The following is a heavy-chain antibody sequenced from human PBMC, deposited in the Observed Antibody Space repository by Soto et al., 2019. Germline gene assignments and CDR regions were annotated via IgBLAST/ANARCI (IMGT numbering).Heavy chain of an antibody. CDR2: INTDGTNT. J-gene: IGHJ4*02. CDR3: AKDLLWGQIDY. D-gene: IGHD3-16*01. V-gene: IGHV3-74*03. CDR1: GFTFSRYW. Sequence: EVQLVESGGGLVQPGGSLRLSCAVSGFTFSRYWMHWFRQDPGNGLVWVSSINTDGTNTQYADSVRGRFTVSRDNAKNTVYLQMISLRSKATAVCYCAKDLLWGQIDYWGQGTLVVVSS.